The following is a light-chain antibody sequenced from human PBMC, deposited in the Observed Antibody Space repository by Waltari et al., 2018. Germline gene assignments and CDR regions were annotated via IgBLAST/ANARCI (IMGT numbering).Light chain of an antibody. CDR1: TIAVGVIT. J-gene: IGLJ2*01. Sequence: LPQPPSPSGPPGQPVPTPCPAPTIAVGVITISSWYQQHPGKAPKLMIYEVSKRPSGVPDRFSGSKSGNTASLTVSGLQAEDEADYYCSSYAGSNNLVFGGGTKLTVL. V-gene: IGLV2-8*01. CDR2: EVS. CDR3: SSYAGSNNLV.